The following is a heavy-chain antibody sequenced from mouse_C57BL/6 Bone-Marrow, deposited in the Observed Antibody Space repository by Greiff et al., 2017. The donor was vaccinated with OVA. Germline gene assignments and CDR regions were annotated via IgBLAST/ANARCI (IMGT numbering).Heavy chain of an antibody. V-gene: IGHV5-12*01. D-gene: IGHD2-12*01. CDR2: ISNGGGST. CDR1: GFTFSDYY. Sequence: EVKLVESGGGLVQPGGSLKLSCAASGFTFSDYYMYWVRQTPEKRLEWVAYISNGGGSTYYPDTVKGRFTISRDNAKNTLYLQMSRLKSEDTAMYYCERLTTRYYFDYWGQGTTLTVSS. J-gene: IGHJ2*01. CDR3: ERLTTRYYFDY.